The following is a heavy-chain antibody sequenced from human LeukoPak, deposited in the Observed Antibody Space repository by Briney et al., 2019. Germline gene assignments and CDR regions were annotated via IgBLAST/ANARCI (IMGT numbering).Heavy chain of an antibody. Sequence: SVKVSCKASGGTFSSYAISGVRQAPGQGLEWMGGIIPIFGTANYAQKFQGRVTITADESTSTAYMELSSLRSDDTAVYYCARDDYGDYVLNAFDIWGQGTMVTVSS. D-gene: IGHD4-17*01. CDR1: GGTFSSYA. J-gene: IGHJ3*02. CDR2: IIPIFGTA. CDR3: ARDDYGDYVLNAFDI. V-gene: IGHV1-69*01.